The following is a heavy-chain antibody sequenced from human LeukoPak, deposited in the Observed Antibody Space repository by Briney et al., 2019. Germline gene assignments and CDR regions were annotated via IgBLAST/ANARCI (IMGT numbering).Heavy chain of an antibody. CDR2: INPSGGST. CDR1: GYTFTSYY. Sequence: ASVKVSCKASGYTFTSYYMHWVRQAPGQGLEWMGIINPSGGSTSYAQKFQGRVTMTRDTSTSTVYMELSSLRSEDTAVYYCARAWGPYYDFWSGSYYYMDVWGKGTTVTVSS. V-gene: IGHV1-46*01. D-gene: IGHD3-3*01. CDR3: ARAWGPYYDFWSGSYYYMDV. J-gene: IGHJ6*03.